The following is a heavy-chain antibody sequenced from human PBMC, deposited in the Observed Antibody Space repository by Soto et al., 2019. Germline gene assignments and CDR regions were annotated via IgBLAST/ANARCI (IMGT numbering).Heavy chain of an antibody. CDR3: VTGVAAWGSGNYDYGMDV. V-gene: IGHV3-23*01. J-gene: IGHJ6*02. CDR1: GFTFSSYA. CDR2: ISGSGGST. D-gene: IGHD3-10*01. Sequence: EVQLLENGGGLVQPGGSLRLSCAASGFTFSSYAMSWVRQAPGKGLEWVSAISGSGGSTYYADSVKGRFTISRDNSKNTLYLQMNCLRPEDTSVYYCVTGVAAWGSGNYDYGMDVLGHGTTVTVS.